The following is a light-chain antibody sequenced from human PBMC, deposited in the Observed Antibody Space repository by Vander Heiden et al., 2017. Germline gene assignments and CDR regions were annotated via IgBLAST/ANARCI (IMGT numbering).Light chain of an antibody. CDR1: EDITIY. CDR3: HQYDNLPYT. CDR2: DTS. V-gene: IGKV1-33*01. Sequence: DLPMTQSPSSLSASVGDRVTITCQASEDITIYLNWYQQKPGKAPQLLIYDTSNLETGVSSRFSGSGSGTYFTFTISSLQPEDIATYYCHQYDNLPYTFGQGTKQGIK. J-gene: IGKJ2*01.